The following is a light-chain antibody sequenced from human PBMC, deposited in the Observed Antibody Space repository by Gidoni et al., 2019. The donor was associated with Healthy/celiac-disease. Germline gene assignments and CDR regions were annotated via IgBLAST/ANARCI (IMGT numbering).Light chain of an antibody. V-gene: IGKV1-39*01. CDR3: QQSYSTPSST. Sequence: DIQMTQPPSSLPASVGDRVTITCRASQSISSYLNWYQQKPGKAPKLLIYPASSLQSGVPSRFSGSGSGTDFTLTISSLQPEDFATYYCQQSYSTPSSTFGQGTRLEIK. CDR1: QSISSY. CDR2: PAS. J-gene: IGKJ5*01.